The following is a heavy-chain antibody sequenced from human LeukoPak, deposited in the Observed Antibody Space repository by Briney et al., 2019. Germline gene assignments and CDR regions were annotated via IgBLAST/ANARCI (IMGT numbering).Heavy chain of an antibody. D-gene: IGHD2-2*01. V-gene: IGHV3-21*01. CDR1: GFTFSSYS. CDR3: ARDPGYCSSTSCYYYYYYYMDV. J-gene: IGHJ6*03. Sequence: GGSLRLSCAASGFTFSSYSMNWVRQAPGKGLEWVSSISSSSSYIYYADSVKGRFTISRDNAKNSLYLQMNSLRAEDTAVYYCARDPGYCSSTSCYYYYYYYMDVWGKGTTVTVSS. CDR2: ISSSSSYI.